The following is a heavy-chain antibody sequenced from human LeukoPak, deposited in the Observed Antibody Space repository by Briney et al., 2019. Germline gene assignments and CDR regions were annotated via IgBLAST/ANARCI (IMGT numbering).Heavy chain of an antibody. CDR1: GGSISSYY. Sequence: PSETLSLTCTVSGGSISSYYWSWIRQPPGKGLEWIGYIYYSGSTNYNPSLKSRVTISVDTSKNQFSLMLSSVTAADTAVYYCARVLYGVWDYYYMDVWGKGTTVTVSS. CDR3: ARVLYGVWDYYYMDV. D-gene: IGHD2-8*01. V-gene: IGHV4-59*01. J-gene: IGHJ6*03. CDR2: IYYSGST.